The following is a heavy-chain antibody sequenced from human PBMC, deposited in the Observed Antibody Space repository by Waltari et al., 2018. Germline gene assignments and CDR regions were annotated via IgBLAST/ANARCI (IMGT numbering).Heavy chain of an antibody. CDR2: IYPGDSDT. Sequence: EVQLVQSGAEVKKPGESLKISCKGSGYSFTSYWSGWVGQTPGKGLEWMGIIYPGDSDTRYSPSFQGQVTISADKSISTAYLQWSSLKASDTAMYYCARQGECSSTSCFLAGWFDPWGQGTLVTVSS. CDR1: GYSFTSYW. V-gene: IGHV5-51*01. CDR3: ARQGECSSTSCFLAGWFDP. J-gene: IGHJ5*02. D-gene: IGHD2-2*01.